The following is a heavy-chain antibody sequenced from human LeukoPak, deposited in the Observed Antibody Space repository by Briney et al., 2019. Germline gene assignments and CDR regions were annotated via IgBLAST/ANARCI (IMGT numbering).Heavy chain of an antibody. CDR2: IYYSGST. V-gene: IGHV4-39*07. CDR3: ARGQWELLTSYNWFDP. J-gene: IGHJ5*02. Sequence: SETLSLTCTVSGGSISSSSYYWGWIRQPPGKGLEWIGSIYYSGSTYYNPSLKSRVTISVDTSKNQFSLKLSSVTAADTAVYYCARGQWELLTSYNWFDPWGQGTLVTVSS. CDR1: GGSISSSSYY. D-gene: IGHD1-26*01.